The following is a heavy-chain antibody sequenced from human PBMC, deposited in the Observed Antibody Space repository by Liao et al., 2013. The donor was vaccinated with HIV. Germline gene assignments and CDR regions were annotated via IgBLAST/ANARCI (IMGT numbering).Heavy chain of an antibody. CDR1: GGSFSGYY. D-gene: IGHD3-10*01. V-gene: IGHV4-34*01. CDR2: INHSGST. J-gene: IGHJ3*02. CDR3: ARGHYDYYDSGSYFGAFDI. Sequence: QVQLQQWGAGLLKPSETLSLTCAVYGGSFSGYYWSWIRQPPGKGLEWIGEINHSGSTNYNPSLKSRLTISVDRSNNQFSLNLRSVTAADTAVYYCARGHYDYYDSGSYFGAFDIWGQGTMVTVSS.